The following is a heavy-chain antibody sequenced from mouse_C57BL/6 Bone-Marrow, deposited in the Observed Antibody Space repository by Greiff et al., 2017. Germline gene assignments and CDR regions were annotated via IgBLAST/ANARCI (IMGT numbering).Heavy chain of an antibody. D-gene: IGHD1-1*01. V-gene: IGHV1-50*01. J-gene: IGHJ1*03. Sequence: QVQLQQPGAELVKPGASVKLSCTVSGYTFTSYWMQWVKQRPGKGLEWLGEIDPSDSYTNYTQKFKGKATLTVDTPSIAAYMQLSSLTAEDSAVYYCARDGSSSYWYYDVCGTGTTVTVSS. CDR2: IDPSDSYT. CDR3: ARDGSSSYWYYDV. CDR1: GYTFTSYW.